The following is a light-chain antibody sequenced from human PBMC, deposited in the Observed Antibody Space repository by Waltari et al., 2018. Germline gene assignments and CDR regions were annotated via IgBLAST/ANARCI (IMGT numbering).Light chain of an antibody. J-gene: IGLJ3*02. CDR1: SSDVGAYNY. Sequence: QSALTQPASVSGSPGQSITISCTGTSSDVGAYNYVSWYQQLPGKAPKLMIYEVSNRPSGVSNRFSGSKSGNTASLTISGLQAEDEADYHCSSYTSTSTLWVFGGGTKLTVL. CDR2: EVS. V-gene: IGLV2-14*01. CDR3: SSYTSTSTLWV.